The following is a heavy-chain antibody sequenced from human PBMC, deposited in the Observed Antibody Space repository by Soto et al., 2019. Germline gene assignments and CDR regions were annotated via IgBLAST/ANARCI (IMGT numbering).Heavy chain of an antibody. CDR3: AKYDLGGMEV. D-gene: IGHD3-16*01. CDR2: IYHSGST. CDR1: VYCIISCYY. V-gene: IGHV4-38-2*01. J-gene: IGHJ6*01. Sequence: SETLSLTCAFSVYCIISCYYCCWIRQPPGKGLEWIGSIYHSGSTYYNPSLKSRVTISVDTSKNQFSLKLSSVTAADTAVYYCAKYDLGGMEVWGQGDTVNVSS.